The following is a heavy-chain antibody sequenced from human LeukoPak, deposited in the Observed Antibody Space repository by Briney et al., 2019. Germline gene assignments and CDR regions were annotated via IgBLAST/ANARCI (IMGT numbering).Heavy chain of an antibody. Sequence: ETLSLTCAVYGGSFSGYYWSWIRQPPGKGLEWIGEINHSGSTNYNPSLKSRVTISVDTSKNQFSLKLSSVTAADTAVYYCTTARLGVLDYYYGMDVWGQGTTVTVSS. V-gene: IGHV4-34*01. CDR3: TTARLGVLDYYYGMDV. D-gene: IGHD3-16*01. CDR2: INHSGST. CDR1: GGSFSGYY. J-gene: IGHJ6*02.